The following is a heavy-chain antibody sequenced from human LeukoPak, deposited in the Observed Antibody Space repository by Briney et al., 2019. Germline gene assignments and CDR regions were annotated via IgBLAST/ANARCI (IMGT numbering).Heavy chain of an antibody. Sequence: PGGSLRLSCAASGFTFSSYWMSWVRQAPGKGLEWVANIKQDGSEKYYVDSVKGRFTISRDNAKNSLYLQMNSLRAEDTAVYYCARFAYSGYDPEIDYWGQGTLVTVSS. V-gene: IGHV3-7*01. CDR1: GFTFSSYW. CDR3: ARFAYSGYDPEIDY. CDR2: IKQDGSEK. D-gene: IGHD5-12*01. J-gene: IGHJ4*02.